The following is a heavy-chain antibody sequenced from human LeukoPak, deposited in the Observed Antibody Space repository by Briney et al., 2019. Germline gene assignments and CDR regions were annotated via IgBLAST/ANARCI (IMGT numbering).Heavy chain of an antibody. CDR3: AKGRSRGNYMDV. V-gene: IGHV3-43*01. Sequence: PGGSLRLSCAASGFTFDDYTMHWVRQAPGKGLEWVSLISWDGGSTYYADSVKGRFTISRDNSKNSLYLQMNSLRTEDTALYYCAKGRSRGNYMDVWGKGTTVTVSS. J-gene: IGHJ6*03. CDR1: GFTFDDYT. D-gene: IGHD3-16*01. CDR2: ISWDGGST.